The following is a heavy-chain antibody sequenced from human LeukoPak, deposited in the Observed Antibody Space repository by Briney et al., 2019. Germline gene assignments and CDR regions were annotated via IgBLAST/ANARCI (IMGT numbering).Heavy chain of an antibody. CDR3: ARASPTMVRGFDY. Sequence: GGSLRLSCVASGFTFSDYYMTWIRQAPGKGLEYVSHISRSGSSLYYGDSVTGRFTISRDNAKNSLYLQMNSLRVEDTAVYYCARASPTMVRGFDYWGQGTLVTVSS. J-gene: IGHJ4*02. D-gene: IGHD3-10*01. CDR1: GFTFSDYY. V-gene: IGHV3-11*01. CDR2: ISRSGSSL.